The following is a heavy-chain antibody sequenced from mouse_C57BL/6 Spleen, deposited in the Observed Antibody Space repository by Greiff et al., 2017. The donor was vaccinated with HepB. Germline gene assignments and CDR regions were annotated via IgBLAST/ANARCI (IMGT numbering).Heavy chain of an antibody. CDR2: IYPGSGSN. CDR1: GYTFTSYW. J-gene: IGHJ4*01. Sequence: VQLQQPGAELVKPGASVKMSCKASGYTFTSYWITWVKQRPGQGLEWIGDIYPGSGSNNYNEKFKSKATLTVDTSSSTAYMQLSSLTSEDSAVYYCVRSPITTVVATDYAMDYWGQGTSVTVSS. V-gene: IGHV1-55*01. CDR3: VRSPITTVVATDYAMDY. D-gene: IGHD1-1*01.